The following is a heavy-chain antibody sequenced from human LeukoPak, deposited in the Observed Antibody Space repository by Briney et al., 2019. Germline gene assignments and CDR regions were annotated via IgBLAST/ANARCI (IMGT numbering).Heavy chain of an antibody. CDR2: IYPGDSDT. Sequence: GESLKISCKSPGYSITSYWIGWVRQLPGKGLEWMGIIYPGDSDTRYSPSFQGQVTISADNSTAYLQWSSLKASDTAMYYCARGVGGKQFDFWGQGTLVTVSS. J-gene: IGHJ4*02. CDR3: ARGVGGKQFDF. D-gene: IGHD3-16*01. V-gene: IGHV5-51*01. CDR1: GYSITSYW.